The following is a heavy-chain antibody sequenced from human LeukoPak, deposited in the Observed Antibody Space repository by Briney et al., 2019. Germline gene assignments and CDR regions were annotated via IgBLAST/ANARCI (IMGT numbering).Heavy chain of an antibody. D-gene: IGHD3-22*01. CDR2: IYYTGST. CDR1: GGSIRGYY. J-gene: IGHJ6*03. Sequence: SETLPLTCPVSGGSIRGYYWSWIRQPPGKGLDWIGYIYYTGSTNTNPSLKSRVTISVDTSKNQFSLKLSAVTAADTAVYYCARRYDSTLYYYYMDVWGKGTTVTVSS. V-gene: IGHV4-59*08. CDR3: ARRYDSTLYYYYMDV.